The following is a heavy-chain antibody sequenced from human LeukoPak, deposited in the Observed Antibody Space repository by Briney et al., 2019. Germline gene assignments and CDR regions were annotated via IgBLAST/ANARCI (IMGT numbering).Heavy chain of an antibody. V-gene: IGHV3-30*03. CDR1: GSTFSSYG. J-gene: IGHJ4*02. CDR2: ISYDGSNK. CDR3: ARSQENYFDY. Sequence: PGKSLRLSCAASGSTFSSYGMHWVRQAPGKGLEWVAVISYDGSNKYYADSVKGRFTISRDNSKNTLYLQMNSLRAEDTAVYYCARSQENYFDYWGQGTLVTVSS.